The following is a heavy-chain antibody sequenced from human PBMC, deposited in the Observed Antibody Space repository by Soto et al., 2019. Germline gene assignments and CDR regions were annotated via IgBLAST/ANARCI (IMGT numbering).Heavy chain of an antibody. Sequence: ASVKVSCKASGYTFTSYDINWVRQATGQGLEWMGWMNPNSGNTGYAQKFQGRVTMTRNTSISTAYMELSSLRSEDTAVYYCARGWVGYSYGDAWYYGMDVWGQGTTVTVSS. V-gene: IGHV1-8*01. CDR1: GYTFTSYD. CDR2: MNPNSGNT. D-gene: IGHD5-18*01. CDR3: ARGWVGYSYGDAWYYGMDV. J-gene: IGHJ6*02.